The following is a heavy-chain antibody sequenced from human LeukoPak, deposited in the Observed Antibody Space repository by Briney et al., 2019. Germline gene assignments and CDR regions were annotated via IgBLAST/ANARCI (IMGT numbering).Heavy chain of an antibody. V-gene: IGHV5-51*01. Sequence: GESLKISCKASGYSFTTYWIGWVRQMPGKGLEWMGIICPSDSDTRYSPSFQGQVTISADKSINTAYLQWSSLKASDTAMYYCARPYGSGSLSWFDPWGQGTLVTASS. J-gene: IGHJ5*02. CDR1: GYSFTTYW. CDR2: ICPSDSDT. CDR3: ARPYGSGSLSWFDP. D-gene: IGHD3-10*01.